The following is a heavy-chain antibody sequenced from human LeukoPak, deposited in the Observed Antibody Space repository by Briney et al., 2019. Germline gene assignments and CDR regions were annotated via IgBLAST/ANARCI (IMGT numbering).Heavy chain of an antibody. Sequence: ASVKVSCKASGYTFTSYYMHWVRQAPGQGLEWMGIINPSGGSTSYAQKFQGRVTITADKSTSTAYMELSSLRSEDTAVYYCARVGSGSYEDYWGQGTLVTVSS. D-gene: IGHD1-26*01. CDR1: GYTFTSYY. J-gene: IGHJ4*02. CDR3: ARVGSGSYEDY. V-gene: IGHV1-46*01. CDR2: INPSGGST.